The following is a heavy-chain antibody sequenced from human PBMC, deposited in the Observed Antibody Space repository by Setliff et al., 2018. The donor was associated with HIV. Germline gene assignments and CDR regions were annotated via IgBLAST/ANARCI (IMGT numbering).Heavy chain of an antibody. CDR3: ARDVLGLVISVYGF. Sequence: SETLSLTCDVSGFSISSRYYWGWIRQSPGKGLEWIGNIYHTGSSYYNPSLSDRATISLDTSKNQFSLKLNSVTAADTAVYYCARDVLGLVISVYGFWGQGIPVTVSS. CDR2: IYHTGSS. D-gene: IGHD3-22*01. V-gene: IGHV4-38-2*02. J-gene: IGHJ4*02. CDR1: GFSISSRYY.